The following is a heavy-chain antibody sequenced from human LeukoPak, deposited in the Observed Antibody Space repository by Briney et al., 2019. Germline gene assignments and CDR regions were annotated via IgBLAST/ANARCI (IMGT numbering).Heavy chain of an antibody. CDR1: GFTFSNAW. J-gene: IGHJ4*02. V-gene: IGHV3-15*01. Sequence: PGGSLRLSCAASGFTFSNAWMSWVRQAPGKGLEWVGRIKGKTDGGTTDHAAPVKGRFTISRDDSKNTLYLQMNSLKTEDTAVYYCARARGNTYGYFEYWGQGTLVTVSS. CDR3: ARARGNTYGYFEY. CDR2: IKGKTDGGTT. D-gene: IGHD5-18*01.